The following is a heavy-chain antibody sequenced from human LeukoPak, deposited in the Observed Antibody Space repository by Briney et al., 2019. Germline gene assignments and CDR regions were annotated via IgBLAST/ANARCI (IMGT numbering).Heavy chain of an antibody. V-gene: IGHV3-23*01. Sequence: GGSLRLSCAASGFTFSSYAMSWVRQAPGKGLEWVSAISGSGGSTYYADSVKGRFTISRDNSKNTLYLQMNSLRAEDTAVYYYAKDQTVTSYYDHWGQGTLVTVPS. CDR3: AKDQTVTSYYDH. CDR2: ISGSGGST. CDR1: GFTFSSYA. D-gene: IGHD4-17*01. J-gene: IGHJ4*02.